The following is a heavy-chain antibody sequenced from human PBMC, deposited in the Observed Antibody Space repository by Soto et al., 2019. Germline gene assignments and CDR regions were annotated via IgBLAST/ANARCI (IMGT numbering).Heavy chain of an antibody. CDR1: GYTFTSYG. V-gene: IGHV1-18*01. Sequence: ASVKVSCKASGYTFTSYGISWVRQAPGQGLEWMGWISAYNGNTNYAQKLQGRVTMTTDTSTSTAYMELRSLRSDDTAVYYCARFASGIAAAGTDFDYWGQGTLVTVPQ. D-gene: IGHD6-13*01. J-gene: IGHJ4*02. CDR2: ISAYNGNT. CDR3: ARFASGIAAAGTDFDY.